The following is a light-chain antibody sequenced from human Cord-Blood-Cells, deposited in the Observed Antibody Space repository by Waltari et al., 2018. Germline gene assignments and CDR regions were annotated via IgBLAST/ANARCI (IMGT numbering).Light chain of an antibody. Sequence: EIVMTQSPATLSVSPGERATLSCSASQSVSSNLAWYQQKPGQDPRLLIYVASTRSTGITARVSGSRSGTEFTLTTSSLQYEDFAVYYCQYYNNWTPLTFGGGTKVEIK. CDR2: VAS. V-gene: IGKV3-15*01. J-gene: IGKJ4*01. CDR1: QSVSSN. CDR3: QYYNNWTPLT.